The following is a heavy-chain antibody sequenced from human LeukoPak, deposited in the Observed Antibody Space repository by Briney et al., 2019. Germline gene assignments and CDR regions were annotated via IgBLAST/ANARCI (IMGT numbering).Heavy chain of an antibody. CDR3: ARGYSRSWYQAVVFIWFDP. J-gene: IGHJ5*02. V-gene: IGHV4-59*01. CDR2: IYGSGST. Sequence: SEILSLTCTVSGGSINNYYWSWIRQPPGKGLEWIGYIYGSGSTNYHPSLKGRVTISADTSKNHFSLKLNSVTAADTAVYYCARGYSRSWYQAVVFIWFDPWGQGTLVTVSS. D-gene: IGHD6-13*01. CDR1: GGSINNYY.